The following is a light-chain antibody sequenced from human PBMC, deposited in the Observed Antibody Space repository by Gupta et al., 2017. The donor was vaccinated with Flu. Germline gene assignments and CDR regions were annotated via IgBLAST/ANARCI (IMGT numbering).Light chain of an antibody. J-gene: IGKJ4*01. CDR2: KAS. CDR3: QQYNSSPLT. CDR1: QSISSW. V-gene: IGKV1-5*03. Sequence: DIQMTQSPSTQSASVGDRVTITCRASQSISSWLAWYQQKPGKAPKLLIYKASSLESGFPSRFSGSGSGTEFTLTISSLQPDDFATYYCQQYNSSPLTFGGGTKVEIK.